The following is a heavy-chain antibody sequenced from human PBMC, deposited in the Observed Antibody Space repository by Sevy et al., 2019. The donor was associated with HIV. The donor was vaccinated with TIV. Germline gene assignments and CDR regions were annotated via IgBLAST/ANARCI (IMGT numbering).Heavy chain of an antibody. CDR2: IYTSGSI. CDR3: ASDLALGGMLGGVKGSMDV. Sequence: SETLSLTCTVSGGSISSYYWSWIRQPAGKGLEWIGRIYTSGSITYNPSLKSRVTISGDTSKNQFSLKLSSVTAADTAVYYCASDLALGGMLGGVKGSMDVWGQGTTVTVSS. J-gene: IGHJ6*02. D-gene: IGHD3-16*01. V-gene: IGHV4-4*07. CDR1: GGSISSYY.